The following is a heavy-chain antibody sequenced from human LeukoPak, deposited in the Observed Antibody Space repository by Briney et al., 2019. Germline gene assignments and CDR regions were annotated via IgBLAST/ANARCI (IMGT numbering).Heavy chain of an antibody. Sequence: GGSLRLSCAASGFTVSSNYMSWVRQAPGKGLEWVTVIYSGGSTYYADSVKGRFTISRDNSKNTLYLQMNSLRAEDTAVYYCAGDNYDSSGYASLGNWGQGTLVTVSS. CDR1: GFTVSSNY. V-gene: IGHV3-66*01. CDR3: AGDNYDSSGYASLGN. J-gene: IGHJ4*02. D-gene: IGHD3-22*01. CDR2: IYSGGST.